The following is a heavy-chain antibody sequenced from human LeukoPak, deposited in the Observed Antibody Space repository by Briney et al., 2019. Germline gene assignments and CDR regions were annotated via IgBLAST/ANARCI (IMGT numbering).Heavy chain of an antibody. D-gene: IGHD3-9*01. V-gene: IGHV4-34*01. Sequence: SETLSLTCAVYGGSSSGYYWSWIRQPPGKGLEWIGEINHSGSTNYNPSLKSRVTISVDTSKNQFSLKLSSVTAADTAVYYCARAATGKNILTGSQSFRHYYYYMDVWGKGTTVTVSS. J-gene: IGHJ6*03. CDR2: INHSGST. CDR1: GGSSSGYY. CDR3: ARAATGKNILTGSQSFRHYYYYMDV.